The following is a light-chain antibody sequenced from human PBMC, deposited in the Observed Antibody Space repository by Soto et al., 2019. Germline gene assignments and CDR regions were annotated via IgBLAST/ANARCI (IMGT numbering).Light chain of an antibody. J-gene: IGKJ1*01. CDR2: WAS. CDR3: QQYYSTPQT. Sequence: DIVMTQSPDSLAVSLGERATINCKSSQSVLYSSNNRNYLAWYQRKPGQPPKVLIYWASTRESGVPDRFSGSGSGTDFTLTISSLQAEDVAVYYCQQYYSTPQTFGQGTKVDIK. V-gene: IGKV4-1*01. CDR1: QSVLYSSNNRNY.